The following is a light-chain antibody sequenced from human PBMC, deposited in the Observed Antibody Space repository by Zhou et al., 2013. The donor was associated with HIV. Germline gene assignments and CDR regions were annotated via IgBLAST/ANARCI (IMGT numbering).Light chain of an antibody. CDR2: GAS. J-gene: IGKJ1*01. Sequence: DIQMTQSPTSLSASVGDRVTITCRPSQTIDNYLNWYQRKPGKAPKLLIYGASILHSGVPSRFSGSGSGTDFTLTISSLQPEDFATYFCQQYQTSWTFGQGTKVEMK. V-gene: IGKV1-39*01. CDR3: QQYQTSWT. CDR1: QTIDNY.